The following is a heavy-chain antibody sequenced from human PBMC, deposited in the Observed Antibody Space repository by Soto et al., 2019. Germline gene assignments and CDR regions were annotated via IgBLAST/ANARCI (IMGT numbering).Heavy chain of an antibody. Sequence: GGSLRLSCAASGFTFSSYAMHWVRQAPGKGLEWVAVISYDGSNKYYADSVKGRFTISRDNSKNTLYLQMNSLRAEDTAVYYCARDPAATITMIVVVIKVFAYWGQGTLVTVSS. D-gene: IGHD3-22*01. CDR3: ARDPAATITMIVVVIKVFAY. V-gene: IGHV3-30-3*01. CDR1: GFTFSSYA. CDR2: ISYDGSNK. J-gene: IGHJ4*02.